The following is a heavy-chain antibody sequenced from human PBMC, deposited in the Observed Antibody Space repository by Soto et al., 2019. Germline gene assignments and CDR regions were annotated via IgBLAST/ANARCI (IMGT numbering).Heavy chain of an antibody. CDR2: IYYSGST. D-gene: IGHD3-22*01. J-gene: IGHJ4*02. Sequence: SETLSLTCTVSGGSISSYYWSWIRQPPGKGLEWIGYIYYSGSTNYNPSLKSRVTISVDTSKNQFSLKLSSVTAADTAVYYCARGNYYYDSSIYPHYFDYWGQGTLVTVSS. CDR1: GGSISSYY. CDR3: ARGNYYYDSSIYPHYFDY. V-gene: IGHV4-59*01.